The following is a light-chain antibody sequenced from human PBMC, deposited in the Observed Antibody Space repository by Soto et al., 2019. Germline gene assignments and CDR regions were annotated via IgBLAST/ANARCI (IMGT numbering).Light chain of an antibody. Sequence: EIVLTQSPGTLSLSPGERATLSCRASQIVSSIYLAWYQQKPGQAPRLLIYGASSRATGIPDRFSGSGSGTDFTLTISRLEPADFAVYYCQQYGSSQYTFGQGTEVEIK. V-gene: IGKV3-20*01. CDR1: QIVSSIY. J-gene: IGKJ2*01. CDR3: QQYGSSQYT. CDR2: GAS.